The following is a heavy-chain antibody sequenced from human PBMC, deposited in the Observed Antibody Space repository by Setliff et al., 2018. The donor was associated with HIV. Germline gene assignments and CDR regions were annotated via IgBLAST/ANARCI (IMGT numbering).Heavy chain of an antibody. CDR3: VRAPYYYDNSGYYYD. J-gene: IGHJ4*02. CDR1: GYTFTGYY. Sequence: ASVKVSCKASGYTFTGYYMHWVRQAPGQGPEWMGWINPNSGDTYYAQKFQGSVTMTRDTSINTVYMELTRLRSDDTAVYYCVRAPYYYDNSGYYYDWGQGTLDTVSS. V-gene: IGHV1-2*02. D-gene: IGHD3-22*01. CDR2: INPNSGDT.